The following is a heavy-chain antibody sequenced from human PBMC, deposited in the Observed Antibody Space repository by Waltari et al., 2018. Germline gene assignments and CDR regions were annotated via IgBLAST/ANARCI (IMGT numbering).Heavy chain of an antibody. J-gene: IGHJ1*01. CDR3: ASMTTVVRAEYFQH. CDR2: IYYSGST. Sequence: QVQLQESGPGLVKPSQTLSLTCTVSGGSISSGDYYWSWIRQPPGKGLEWIWYIYYSGSTYNNPSLKSRVTISVDTSKNQFSLKLSSVTAADTAVYYCASMTTVVRAEYFQHWGQGTLVTVSS. V-gene: IGHV4-30-4*08. CDR1: GGSISSGDYY. D-gene: IGHD4-17*01.